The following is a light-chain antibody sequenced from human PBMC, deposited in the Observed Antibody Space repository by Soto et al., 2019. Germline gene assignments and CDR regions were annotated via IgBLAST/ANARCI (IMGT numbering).Light chain of an antibody. CDR1: SSDVGDYNY. V-gene: IGLV2-14*01. J-gene: IGLJ3*02. CDR2: EVS. CDR3: SSYTSCNPWV. Sequence: QSALTQPASVSGSPGQSITISCTGTSSDVGDYNYVSWYQQHPGKVPKLMIYEVSNRPSGVSNRFSGSKSGNTSSLTISGLQAEDEADYYCSSYTSCNPWVFGGGTKLTVL.